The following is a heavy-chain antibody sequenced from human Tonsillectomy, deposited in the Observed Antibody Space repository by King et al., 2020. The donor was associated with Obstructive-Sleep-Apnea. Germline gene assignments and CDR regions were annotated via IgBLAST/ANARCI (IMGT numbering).Heavy chain of an antibody. CDR1: GGSISSYY. V-gene: IGHV4-59*01. Sequence: QLQESGPGLVKPSETLSLTCTVSGGSISSYYWSWIRKPPGKGLEWIGNIYYSGSTNYNPSLKSRVTISVDTSKNQFSLKLSSVTAGDTAVYYCARELVAATIQHGMDVWGQGTTVTVSS. J-gene: IGHJ6*02. D-gene: IGHD5-12*01. CDR3: ARELVAATIQHGMDV. CDR2: IYYSGST.